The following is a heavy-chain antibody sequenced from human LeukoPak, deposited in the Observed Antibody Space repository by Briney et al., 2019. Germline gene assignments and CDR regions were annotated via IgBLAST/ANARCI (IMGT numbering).Heavy chain of an antibody. J-gene: IGHJ5*02. CDR1: GGSISSYY. CDR3: ARWYSSGHIDP. Sequence: PSETLSLTCTVSGGSISSYYWSWIRQPAVKGLEWIGLIYTSGSTNYNPSLNIRVTMSVDTSNNQFSLKPSSVTAANTAVYYCARWYSSGHIDPWGQGTLVTAS. CDR2: IYTSGST. V-gene: IGHV4-4*07. D-gene: IGHD6-19*01.